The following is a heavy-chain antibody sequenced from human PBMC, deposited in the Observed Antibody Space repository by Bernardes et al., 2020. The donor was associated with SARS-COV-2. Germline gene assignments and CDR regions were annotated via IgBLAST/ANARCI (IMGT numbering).Heavy chain of an antibody. CDR3: ARILRDNGFGSGYYDL. D-gene: IGHD4-17*01. CDR2: ITDSTTYI. V-gene: IGHV3-21*01. Sequence: GGSLRLSCAASGFNFSSYAMHWVRQAPGKGLQWVSSITDSTTYIQYTDSVKGRFTVSRDNAKNSLYLEMTSLRAEDTAIYYCARILRDNGFGSGYYDLWGRGTLVTVSS. CDR1: GFNFSSYA. J-gene: IGHJ2*01.